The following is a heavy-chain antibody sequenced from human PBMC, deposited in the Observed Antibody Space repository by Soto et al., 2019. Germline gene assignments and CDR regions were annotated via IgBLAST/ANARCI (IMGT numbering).Heavy chain of an antibody. V-gene: IGHV4-59*01. J-gene: IGHJ4*02. CDR2: IYYSGST. D-gene: IGHD6-13*01. Sequence: TSETLSLTCTVSGGSISSYYWSWIRQPPGKGLEWIGYIYYSGSTNYNPSLKSRVTISVDTSKNQFSLKLSSVTAADTAVYYCAASIAAALFDYWGQGTLVTVSS. CDR1: GGSISSYY. CDR3: AASIAAALFDY.